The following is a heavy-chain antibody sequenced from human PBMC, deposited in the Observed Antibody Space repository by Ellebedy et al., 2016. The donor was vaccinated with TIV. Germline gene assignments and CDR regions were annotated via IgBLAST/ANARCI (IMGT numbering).Heavy chain of an antibody. Sequence: SGPTLVXPTQTLTLTCTFSGISLTPSGAGLGWIRQPPGEALEWVALIYWNDQKRFNPSLRNRLTVTKDTSKNQVTLTLTNMSPADTATYYCAQRAWGSVLEYWGQGILVTVST. V-gene: IGHV2-5*01. D-gene: IGHD3-10*01. CDR3: AQRAWGSVLEY. CDR2: IYWNDQK. CDR1: GISLTPSGAG. J-gene: IGHJ4*02.